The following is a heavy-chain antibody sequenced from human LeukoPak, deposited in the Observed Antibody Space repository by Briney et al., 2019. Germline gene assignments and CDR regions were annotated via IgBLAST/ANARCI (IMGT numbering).Heavy chain of an antibody. Sequence: SQTLSLTCTVSGASFNSDDQYWNWTRQSPGKGLEWIGSIHPSGMLYNNPSLESRVTMSRDTSKNQFSLNLNSVTAADTAVYFCSRGLGSRKLGYWGQGILVTVSS. D-gene: IGHD2-2*01. V-gene: IGHV4-31*03. CDR2: IHPSGML. CDR3: SRGLGSRKLGY. J-gene: IGHJ4*02. CDR1: GASFNSDDQY.